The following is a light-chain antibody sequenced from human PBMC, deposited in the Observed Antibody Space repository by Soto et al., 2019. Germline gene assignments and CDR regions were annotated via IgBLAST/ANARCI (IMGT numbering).Light chain of an antibody. V-gene: IGKV3-11*01. J-gene: IGKJ1*01. CDR3: QQRSNWPWT. CDR1: QSLSSY. Sequence: EIGLTQSPATLSLSPGERATLSCRASQSLSSYLAWYQQKPGQAPRLLIYDASNRATGIPARFSGSGSGTDFTLTISSLEPEDFAVYYCQQRSNWPWTFGQGTKVEIK. CDR2: DAS.